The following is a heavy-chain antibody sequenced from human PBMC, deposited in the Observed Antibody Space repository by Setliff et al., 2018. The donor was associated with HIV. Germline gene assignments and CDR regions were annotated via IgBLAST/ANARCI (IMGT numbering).Heavy chain of an antibody. J-gene: IGHJ4*02. CDR1: GYSISSGYY. CDR3: AREKNDYNNYYFDY. V-gene: IGHV4-61*03. Sequence: SETLSLTCAVSGYSISSGYYWSWIRQPPGKGLEWIGYIYNSGTTNYNPSLKSRVTISVDTSKNHFSLKLSSVTAADTAVYYCAREKNDYNNYYFDYWGQGTLVTVSS. CDR2: IYNSGTT. D-gene: IGHD4-4*01.